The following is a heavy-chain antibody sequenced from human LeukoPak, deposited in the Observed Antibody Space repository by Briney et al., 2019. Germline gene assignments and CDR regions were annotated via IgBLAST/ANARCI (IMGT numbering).Heavy chain of an antibody. D-gene: IGHD4-17*01. Sequence: SETLSLTCTVSGGSITGSTYYWGWIRQPPGKGLEWIVSVIHSGTTYYNPSLRSRVIVSMDTSKNQFSLKLSSVTAADTAVYYCARVHGDYVDYWGQGTLVTVSS. CDR2: VIHSGTT. CDR3: ARVHGDYVDY. CDR1: GGSITGSTYY. J-gene: IGHJ4*02. V-gene: IGHV4-39*07.